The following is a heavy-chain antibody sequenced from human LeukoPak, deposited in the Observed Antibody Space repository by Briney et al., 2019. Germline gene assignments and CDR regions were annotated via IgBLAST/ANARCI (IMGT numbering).Heavy chain of an antibody. CDR2: IWYDGSNK. V-gene: IGHV3-33*06. D-gene: IGHD1-1*01. CDR1: GFTFSSYG. J-gene: IGHJ3*02. Sequence: GGSLRLSCAASGFTFSSYGMHWVRQAPGKGLEWVAVIWYDGSNKYYADSVKGRFTTSRDNSKNTLYLQMNSLRAEDTAVYYCAKDSWSRGDDAFDIWGQGTMVTVSS. CDR3: AKDSWSRGDDAFDI.